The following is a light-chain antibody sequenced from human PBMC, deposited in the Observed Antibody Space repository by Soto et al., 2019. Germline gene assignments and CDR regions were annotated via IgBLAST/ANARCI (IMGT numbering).Light chain of an antibody. CDR1: SSDVGGYNY. CDR2: EVS. Sequence: QSVLTQPASVSGSPGQSITISCTGTSSDVGGYNYVSWYQQHPGKAPKLMISEVSNRPSGVSNRFSGSKSGNTASLTISGLQAEDEAGYYCSSYTSGSTLLVFGGGTQLTVL. V-gene: IGLV2-14*01. J-gene: IGLJ2*01. CDR3: SSYTSGSTLLV.